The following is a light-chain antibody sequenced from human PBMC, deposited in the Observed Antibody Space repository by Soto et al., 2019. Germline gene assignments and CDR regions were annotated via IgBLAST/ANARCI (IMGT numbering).Light chain of an antibody. Sequence: DVVMTQSPLSLPVTLGQAASISCRSSQSLVYSDGNTYLNRFQQRPGQSPRCLIYKVSNRDAGVPDRFSGSGSGTDFTLKINRVEAEDVVIYYCMQGTHWYSFGQGTKLEIK. J-gene: IGKJ2*03. V-gene: IGKV2-30*01. CDR3: MQGTHWYS. CDR1: QSLVYSDGNTY. CDR2: KVS.